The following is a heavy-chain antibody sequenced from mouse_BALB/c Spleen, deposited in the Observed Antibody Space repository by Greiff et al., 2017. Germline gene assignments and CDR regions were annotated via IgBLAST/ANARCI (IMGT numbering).Heavy chain of an antibody. J-gene: IGHJ3*01. D-gene: IGHD1-2*01. CDR1: GYSFTSYW. Sequence: QVQLQQPGAELVRPGASVKLSCKASGYSFTSYWMNWVKQRPGQGLEWIGMIHPSDSETRLNQKFKDKATLTVDKSSSTAYMQLSSPTSEDSAVYYCARSEFITTATSHSLLAYWGQGTLVTVSA. V-gene: IGHV1-61*01. CDR2: IHPSDSET. CDR3: ARSEFITTATSHSLLAY.